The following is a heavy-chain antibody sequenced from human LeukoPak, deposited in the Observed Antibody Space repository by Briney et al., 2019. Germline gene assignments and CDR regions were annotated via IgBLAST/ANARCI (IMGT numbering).Heavy chain of an antibody. Sequence: GASVKVSCKASGYTFTSYYMHWVRQAPGQGLEWMGIINPSGGSTSYAQKFQGRVTMTRDTSTSTVYMELSSLRSEDTAVYYCAREATGDILTGYPTHPFDYWGQGTLVTVSS. CDR1: GYTFTSYY. D-gene: IGHD3-9*01. V-gene: IGHV1-46*01. CDR2: INPSGGST. J-gene: IGHJ4*02. CDR3: AREATGDILTGYPTHPFDY.